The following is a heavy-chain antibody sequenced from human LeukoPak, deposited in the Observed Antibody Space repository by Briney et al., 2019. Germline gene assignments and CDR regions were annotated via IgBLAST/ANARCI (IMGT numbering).Heavy chain of an antibody. V-gene: IGHV3-74*01. CDR2: INSDGSST. J-gene: IGHJ6*02. Sequence: GGSLRLSCAASGFTFSSYWMHWVRQAPGKGLVWVSRINSDGSSTSYADSVKGRFTISRDNAENTLYLQMNSLRAEDTAVYYCARHGVIAAAGTQGYYYGMDVWGQGTTVTVSS. CDR1: GFTFSSYW. CDR3: ARHGVIAAAGTQGYYYGMDV. D-gene: IGHD6-13*01.